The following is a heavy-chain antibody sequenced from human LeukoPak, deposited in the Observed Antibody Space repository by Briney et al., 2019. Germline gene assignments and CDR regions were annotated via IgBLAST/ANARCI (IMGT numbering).Heavy chain of an antibody. Sequence: ASVKVSCKASGCTFTSYGISWVRQAPGQGREWMGWISAYNGNTNYAQKLQGRVTMTTDTSTSTAYMELRSLRSDDTAVYYCARDIVVVTARPGRYDYWGQGTLVTVSS. CDR1: GCTFTSYG. CDR3: ARDIVVVTARPGRYDY. J-gene: IGHJ4*02. CDR2: ISAYNGNT. V-gene: IGHV1-18*01. D-gene: IGHD2-21*02.